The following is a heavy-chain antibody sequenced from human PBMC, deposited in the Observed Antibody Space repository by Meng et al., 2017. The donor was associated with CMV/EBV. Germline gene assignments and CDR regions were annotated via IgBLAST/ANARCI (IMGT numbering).Heavy chain of an antibody. CDR1: GFTVSSNY. CDR3: ARRGVTTKEFDY. V-gene: IGHV3-53*01. CDR2: IYSGGST. D-gene: IGHD4-17*01. Sequence: ESLKISCATSGFTVSSNYMSWVRPAPGKGLEWVSVIYSGGSTYYADSVKGRFTISRDNSKNTLYLQMNSLRAEDTAVYYCARRGVTTKEFDYWGQGTLVTVSS. J-gene: IGHJ4*02.